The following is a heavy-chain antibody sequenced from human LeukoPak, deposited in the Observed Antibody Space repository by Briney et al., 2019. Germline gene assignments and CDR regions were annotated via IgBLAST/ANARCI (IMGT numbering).Heavy chain of an antibody. CDR3: ASTTSIAARHNWLDP. CDR2: INHSGST. CDR1: GGSFSGYY. D-gene: IGHD6-6*01. J-gene: IGHJ5*02. V-gene: IGHV4-34*01. Sequence: PSETLSLTCAVYGGSFSGYYWSWIRQPPGKGLEWIGEINHSGSTNYNPSLKSRVTISVDTSKNQFSLKLSSVTAADTAVYYCASTTSIAARHNWLDPWGQGTLVTVSS.